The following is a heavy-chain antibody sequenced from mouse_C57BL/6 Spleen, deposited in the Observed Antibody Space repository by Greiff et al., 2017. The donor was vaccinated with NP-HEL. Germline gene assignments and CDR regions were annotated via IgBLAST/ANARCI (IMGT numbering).Heavy chain of an antibody. CDR1: GFSLTSYG. CDR2: IWGDGST. D-gene: IGHD2-3*01. V-gene: IGHV2-3*01. J-gene: IGHJ3*01. CDR3: AKGVYDGYRAWFAY. Sequence: QVQLKQSGPGLVAPSQSLSITCTVSGFSLTSYGVSWVRQPPGKGLEWLGVIWGDGSTNYHSAPISRLSISKDNSKSQDFLTLNKLQTDDTATYYSAKGVYDGYRAWFAYWGQGTLVTVSA.